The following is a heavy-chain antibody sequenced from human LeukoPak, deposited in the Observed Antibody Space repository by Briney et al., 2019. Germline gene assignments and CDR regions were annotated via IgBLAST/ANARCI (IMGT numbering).Heavy chain of an antibody. CDR2: IYYSGST. J-gene: IGHJ4*02. CDR1: GGSISSGGYY. D-gene: IGHD6-19*01. Sequence: TSQTLSLTCTVSGGSISSGGYYWSWIRQHPGKGLEWIGYIYYSGSTYYNPSLKSRVTISVDTSKNQFSLKLSSVTAADTAVYYCASGIAVAGTENDYWGQGTLVTVSS. V-gene: IGHV4-31*03. CDR3: ASGIAVAGTENDY.